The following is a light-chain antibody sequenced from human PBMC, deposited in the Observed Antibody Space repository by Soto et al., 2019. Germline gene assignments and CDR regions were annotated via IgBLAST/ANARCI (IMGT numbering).Light chain of an antibody. Sequence: QSALTQPASVSGSPGQSITISCTGTSSDVGGYHVVSWYQQHPGKAPKLMIYEVSHRPSGVSNRFSGSKSGNTASLTISGLQAEDEADYYCSAYTSSSIDYVFGTGTKLTVL. J-gene: IGLJ1*01. CDR2: EVS. V-gene: IGLV2-14*01. CDR3: SAYTSSSIDYV. CDR1: SSDVGGYHV.